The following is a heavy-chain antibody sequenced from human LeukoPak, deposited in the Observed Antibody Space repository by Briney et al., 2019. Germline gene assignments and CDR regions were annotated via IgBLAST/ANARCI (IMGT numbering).Heavy chain of an antibody. V-gene: IGHV4-31*03. D-gene: IGHD1-7*01. CDR1: GGSISSGGYY. Sequence: SETLSLTCTVSGGSISSGGYYWSWIRQHPGKGLEWIGYIYYSGSTYYNPSLKSRVTISVDTSKNQFSLKLSSVTAADTAVYYCARSGVEVELPHFDYWGRGTLVTVSS. CDR2: IYYSGST. J-gene: IGHJ4*02. CDR3: ARSGVEVELPHFDY.